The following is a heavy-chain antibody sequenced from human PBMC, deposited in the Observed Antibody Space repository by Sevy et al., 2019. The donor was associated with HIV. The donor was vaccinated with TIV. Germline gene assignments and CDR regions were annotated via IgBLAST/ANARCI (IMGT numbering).Heavy chain of an antibody. CDR3: ATDHGDYVGGLYWYFDL. D-gene: IGHD4-17*01. J-gene: IGHJ2*01. CDR2: ISGSGGST. V-gene: IGHV3-23*01. Sequence: GGSLRLSCAASGLTFSSYAMSWVRQAPGKGLEWVSTISGSGGSTYYADSVKGRFTISRDNSKNTLYLQMNSLRAEDTAVYYCATDHGDYVGGLYWYFDLWGRGTLVTVSS. CDR1: GLTFSSYA.